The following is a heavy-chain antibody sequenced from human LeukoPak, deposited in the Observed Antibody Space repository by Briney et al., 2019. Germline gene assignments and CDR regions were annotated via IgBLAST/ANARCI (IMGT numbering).Heavy chain of an antibody. CDR2: IDSGADT. V-gene: IGHV3-23*01. CDR3: ARRVLTVTTLFYLDY. J-gene: IGHJ4*02. CDR1: GFTFSSYA. Sequence: GSLRLACAASGFTFSSYALSWVRQAPGKGLEWVSAIDSGADTYYADSVKGRFTISRDNSKNTLYLEMNSLRVEDTAVYYCARRVLTVTTLFYLDYWGRGTLVTVSS. D-gene: IGHD4-17*01.